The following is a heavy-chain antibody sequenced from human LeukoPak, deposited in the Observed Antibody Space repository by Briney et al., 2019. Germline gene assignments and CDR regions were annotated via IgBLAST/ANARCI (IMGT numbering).Heavy chain of an antibody. CDR1: GGSISSYY. J-gene: IGHJ4*02. V-gene: IGHV4-59*12. CDR3: ARGLRGSYRFFDY. D-gene: IGHD1-26*01. CDR2: IHYSGSA. Sequence: SETLSLTCTVSGGSISSYYWSWIRQPPGKGLEWIGYIHYSGSANYNPSLKSRVTISVDTSKNQFSLKLSSVTAADTAVYYCARGLRGSYRFFDYWGQGTLVTVSS.